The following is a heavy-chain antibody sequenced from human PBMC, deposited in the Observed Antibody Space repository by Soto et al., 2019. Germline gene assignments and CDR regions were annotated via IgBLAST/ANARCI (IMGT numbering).Heavy chain of an antibody. CDR1: GFSFSTYS. V-gene: IGHV3-48*02. CDR3: TRESTSTLGIVGGIYGDH. J-gene: IGHJ4*02. D-gene: IGHD1-26*01. Sequence: EVQLVESGGGLEQPGGSLRLSCAASGFSFSTYSMNWVRQAPGKGLEWVSYISSSSSTVYYADSVKGRFTISRDNAKNSLYLQMNSLRDEDTAVYYCTRESTSTLGIVGGIYGDHWGQGTLVTVSS. CDR2: ISSSSSTV.